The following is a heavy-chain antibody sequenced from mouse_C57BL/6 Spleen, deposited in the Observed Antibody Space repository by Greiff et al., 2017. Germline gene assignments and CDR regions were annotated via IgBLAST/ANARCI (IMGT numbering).Heavy chain of an antibody. CDR2: ISSGSSTI. CDR1: GFTFSDYG. CDR3: ARGGSRPYYFDY. J-gene: IGHJ2*01. D-gene: IGHD1-1*01. V-gene: IGHV5-17*01. Sequence: DVQLVESGGGLVKPGGSLKLSCAASGFTFSDYGMHWVRQAPEKGLEWVAYISSGSSTIYYADTVKGRFTISRYNAKNTLFLQMTSLRSEDTAMYYCARGGSRPYYFDYWGQGTTLPVSS.